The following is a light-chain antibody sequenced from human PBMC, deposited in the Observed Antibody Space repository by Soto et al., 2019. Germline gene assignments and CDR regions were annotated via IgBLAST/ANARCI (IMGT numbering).Light chain of an antibody. V-gene: IGKV3-20*01. CDR1: QSVSSSY. CDR2: GAS. CDR3: QQYGSSLTWT. J-gene: IGKJ1*01. Sequence: EIVLTQSPGTLSLSTGERATLSCRASQSVSSSYLAWYQQKPGQAPRLLIYGASSRATGSPDRFSGSGSGTDFTLTISRLEPEDFAVYYCQQYGSSLTWTFGQGTKVDIK.